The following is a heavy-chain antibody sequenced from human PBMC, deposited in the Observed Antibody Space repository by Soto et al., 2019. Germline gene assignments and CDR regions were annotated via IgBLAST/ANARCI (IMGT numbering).Heavy chain of an antibody. CDR3: ARTTTYGDYDY. V-gene: IGHV5-10-1*01. CDR1: GYSFTSRW. Sequence: HGESLKISCRGSGYSFTSRWINWVRQMPGKGLEWVGRIDPSDFYSDYSPSFQGHVTTSADKSISTAYLQWSSLRASDTAMYYCARTTTYGDYDYWGQGTLVTVS. J-gene: IGHJ4*02. CDR2: IDPSDFYS. D-gene: IGHD4-17*01.